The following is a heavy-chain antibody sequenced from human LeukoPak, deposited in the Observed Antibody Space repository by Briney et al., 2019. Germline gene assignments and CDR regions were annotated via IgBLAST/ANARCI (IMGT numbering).Heavy chain of an antibody. CDR2: ISAYNGNT. Sequence: ASVKVSCKASGYTFTSYGISWVRQAPGQGLEWMGWISAYNGNTNYAQKLQGRVTMTTDTSTSTAYMELRSLRSDDTAVYYCARELIRYCSSTSCYPYAFDIWGQGTMVTVSS. J-gene: IGHJ3*02. V-gene: IGHV1-18*01. CDR1: GYTFTSYG. CDR3: ARELIRYCSSTSCYPYAFDI. D-gene: IGHD2-2*01.